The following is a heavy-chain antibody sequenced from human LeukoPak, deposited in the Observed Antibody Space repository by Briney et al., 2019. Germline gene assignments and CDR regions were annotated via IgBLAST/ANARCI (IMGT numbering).Heavy chain of an antibody. Sequence: GGSLRLSCAASGFTFSIYGMHRVRQAPGKGLECVAFIRYDGSNKYYADSVRGRFTISRDNSKNTVYLQMNSLRAEDTAVYYCAKGTKHKPLRTFSYYCYMDVWGKGTTVTISS. CDR2: IRYDGSNK. CDR3: AKGTKHKPLRTFSYYCYMDV. V-gene: IGHV3-30*02. J-gene: IGHJ6*03. CDR1: GFTFSIYG. D-gene: IGHD3-16*01.